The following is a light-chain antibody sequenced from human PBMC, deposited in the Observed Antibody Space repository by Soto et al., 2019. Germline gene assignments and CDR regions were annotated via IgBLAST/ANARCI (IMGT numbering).Light chain of an antibody. V-gene: IGKV1-5*03. J-gene: IGKJ1*01. CDR3: QQYNSYSRT. CDR1: QSISSL. CDR2: KAS. Sequence: DIQMTQSPSTLSASLGDRVTITCRASQSISSLLAWYQQKPGKAPKLLIYKASSLESGVPSRFSGSGSGTEFTLTISSLQPDDFATYYCQQYNSYSRTFGQGTQVDIK.